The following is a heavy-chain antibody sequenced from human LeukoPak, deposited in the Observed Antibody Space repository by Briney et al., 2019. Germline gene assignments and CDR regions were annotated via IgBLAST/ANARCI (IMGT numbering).Heavy chain of an antibody. Sequence: ASVKVSCKASGGTFSSYAIGWVRQAPGQGLEWMGGIIPIFGTANYAQKFQGRVTITTDESTSTAYMELSSLRSEDTAVYYCARARHYDFWSGFDYWGQGTLVTVSS. J-gene: IGHJ4*02. D-gene: IGHD3-3*01. CDR2: IIPIFGTA. V-gene: IGHV1-69*05. CDR1: GGTFSSYA. CDR3: ARARHYDFWSGFDY.